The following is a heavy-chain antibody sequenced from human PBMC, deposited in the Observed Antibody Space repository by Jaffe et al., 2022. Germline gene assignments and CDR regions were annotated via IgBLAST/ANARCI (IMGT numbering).Heavy chain of an antibody. J-gene: IGHJ4*02. V-gene: IGHV3-74*01. CDR2: INSDGSST. CDR1: GFTFSSYW. D-gene: IGHD3-3*01. Sequence: EVQLVESGGGLVQPGGSLRLSCAASGFTFSSYWMHWVRQAPGKGLVWVSRINSDGSSTSYADSVKGRFTISRDNAKNTLYLQMNSLRAEDTAVYYCARAINRHYDFWSGYYSAGGFDYWGQGTLVTVSS. CDR3: ARAINRHYDFWSGYYSAGGFDY.